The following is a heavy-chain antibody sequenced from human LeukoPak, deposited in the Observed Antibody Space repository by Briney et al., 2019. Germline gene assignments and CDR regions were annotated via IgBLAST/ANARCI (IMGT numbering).Heavy chain of an antibody. Sequence: RSETLSHTCTVSGGSISSSDYFWGCIRQPPGKGLEWIGSIYYSGSAYYNPSLKSRVTISVDTSKNQFSLKLSSVTAADTAVYYCARILCSGKSCYSGYWGQGTLVTVSS. J-gene: IGHJ4*02. CDR2: IYYSGSA. CDR1: GGSISSSDYF. CDR3: ARILCSGKSCYSGY. V-gene: IGHV4-39*01. D-gene: IGHD2-15*01.